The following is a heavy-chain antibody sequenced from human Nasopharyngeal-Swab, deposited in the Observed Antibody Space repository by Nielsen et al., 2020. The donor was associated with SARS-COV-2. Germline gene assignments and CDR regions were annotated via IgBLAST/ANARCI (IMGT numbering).Heavy chain of an antibody. J-gene: IGHJ6*02. D-gene: IGHD6-13*01. Sequence: GSLRLSCAVYGGSFSGYFWSWIRQPPGKGLEWIGEINHSGSTNYNPSLKSRVTISVDTSKNQFSLKLSSVTAAGTAAYYCARYRQYRGYYYYGMDVWGQGTTVTVSS. V-gene: IGHV4-34*01. CDR3: ARYRQYRGYYYYGMDV. CDR1: GGSFSGYF. CDR2: INHSGST.